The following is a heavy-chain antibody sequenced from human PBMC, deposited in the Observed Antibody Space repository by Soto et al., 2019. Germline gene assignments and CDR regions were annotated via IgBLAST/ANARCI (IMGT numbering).Heavy chain of an antibody. V-gene: IGHV3-30*18. CDR3: AKEGCSGGICYGFDY. J-gene: IGHJ4*02. D-gene: IGHD2-15*01. CDR1: GFTFSSYG. Sequence: QVQLVESGGGVVQPGRSLRLSCADSGFTFSSYGMHWVRQAPGKGLEWVAVMSWDGSDEFYEETVKGRFTVSRDNSRNTLYLQMNSLRPEDTAVYFCAKEGCSGGICYGFDYWGQGTLVTVSS. CDR2: MSWDGSDE.